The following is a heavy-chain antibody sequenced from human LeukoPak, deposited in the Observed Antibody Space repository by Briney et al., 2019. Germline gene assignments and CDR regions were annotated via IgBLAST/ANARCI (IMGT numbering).Heavy chain of an antibody. CDR1: GFTFSSYA. Sequence: GGSLRLSCAASGFTFSSYAMSWVRQAPGKGLEWVSAISGSGGSTYYADSVKGRFTISRDNSKNTLYLQMNSPRAEDTAVYYCAKVQWLAEPPLDAFDIWGQGTMVTVSS. CDR2: ISGSGGST. V-gene: IGHV3-23*01. J-gene: IGHJ3*02. CDR3: AKVQWLAEPPLDAFDI. D-gene: IGHD6-19*01.